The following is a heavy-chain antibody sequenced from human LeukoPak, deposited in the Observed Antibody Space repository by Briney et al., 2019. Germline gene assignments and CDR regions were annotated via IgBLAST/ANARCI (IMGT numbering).Heavy chain of an antibody. V-gene: IGHV4-59*02. J-gene: IGHJ4*02. CDR2: IYDTGST. Sequence: PSETLSLTCTVSGDSVSRYYWSWIRQPPGRGLEWIGFIYDTGSTNYNPSFKSRVTISRDKAKKQVSLQLTSVSAADTAVYYCARGHSNPYGQNSDYWGRGNLVTVSS. CDR1: GDSVSRYY. CDR3: ARGHSNPYGQNSDY. D-gene: IGHD4-17*01.